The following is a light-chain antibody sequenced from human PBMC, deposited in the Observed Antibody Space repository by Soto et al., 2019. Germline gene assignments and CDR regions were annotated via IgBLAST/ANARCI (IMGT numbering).Light chain of an antibody. CDR2: AAS. V-gene: IGKV1-39*01. Sequence: DIEMTQSPSSLSASIGETVTVTCRASQSISRYLNWYQQKPGKAPTLLISAASSLERGVPLRFSGGGSGTDFTLTITNLQPEDFASYYCQQSYSILWTFGQGTKVDIK. J-gene: IGKJ1*01. CDR1: QSISRY. CDR3: QQSYSILWT.